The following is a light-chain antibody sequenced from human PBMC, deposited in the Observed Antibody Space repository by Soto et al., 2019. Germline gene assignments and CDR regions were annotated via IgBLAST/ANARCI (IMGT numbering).Light chain of an antibody. CDR1: QSVSIY. J-gene: IGKJ1*01. V-gene: IGKV1-39*01. CDR3: QQSYSTPPWT. Sequence: DVQMTQSPSSLSASVGDRVTITCRASQSVSIYLNWCQQKPGKAPNLLISAASSLHSGVPSRFSGSGSGTDFTLTISSLQPEDFATYYCQQSYSTPPWTFGQGAKVDI. CDR2: AAS.